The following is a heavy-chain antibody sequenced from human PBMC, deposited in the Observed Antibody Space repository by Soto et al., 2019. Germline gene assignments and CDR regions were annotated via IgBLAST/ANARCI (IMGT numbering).Heavy chain of an antibody. CDR1: GGSFSGYY. D-gene: IGHD2-2*01. CDR2: INHSGST. CDR3: ARGIVPRQEDD. Sequence: ASETLSLTCAVYGGSFSGYYWTWIRQPPGKGLEWIGEINHSGSTNYNPSLKSRVTISVDTSKNQFSLKLSSVTAADTAVYYCARGIVPRQEDDRGQGTLVTVSS. V-gene: IGHV4-34*01. J-gene: IGHJ4*02.